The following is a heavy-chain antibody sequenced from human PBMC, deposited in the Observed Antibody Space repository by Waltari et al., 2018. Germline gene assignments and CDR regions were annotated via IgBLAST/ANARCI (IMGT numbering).Heavy chain of an antibody. D-gene: IGHD3-22*01. CDR1: GGSFRGYS. CDR2: INHSGSI. CDR3: ARGPFYDSSGYSVFDY. V-gene: IGHV4-34*01. Sequence: QVQLQQWGAGLLKPSETLSLTCAVYGGSFRGYSWSLIRQPPGNGLEWIGEINHSGSINDSPSRNRRVTIAVDTSKNQFSLKLSSVTAADTAVYDWARGPFYDSSGYSVFDYWGQGTLVTVSS. J-gene: IGHJ4*02.